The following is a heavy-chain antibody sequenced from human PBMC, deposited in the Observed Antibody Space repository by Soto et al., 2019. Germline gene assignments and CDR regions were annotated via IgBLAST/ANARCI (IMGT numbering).Heavy chain of an antibody. D-gene: IGHD5-12*01. Sequence: EVQLVESGGGLVQPGGSLRLSCAASGFTFSSYWMSWVRQAPGKGLEWVANIKQDGSEKYYVDSVKGRFTISRDNAKNSLYLQMKSLRAEDTAVYYCARGPGHTYSRYDVYYYYYMDVWGKGTTVTVSS. CDR2: IKQDGSEK. V-gene: IGHV3-7*01. J-gene: IGHJ6*03. CDR1: GFTFSSYW. CDR3: ARGPGHTYSRYDVYYYYYMDV.